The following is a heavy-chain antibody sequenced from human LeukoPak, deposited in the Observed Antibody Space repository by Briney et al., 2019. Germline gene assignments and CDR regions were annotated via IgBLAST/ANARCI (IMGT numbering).Heavy chain of an antibody. D-gene: IGHD3-10*01. V-gene: IGHV4-31*03. J-gene: IGHJ5*02. CDR1: GGSISSGGYY. CDR2: IYYSGNT. Sequence: PSETLSLTCSVSGGSISSGGYYWSWIRQHPGKGLEWIGYIYYSGNTYYNPSLKSRVSISLDTSKNQFSLNLSSVIAADTAVYYCARSMVRGAYNWFDLWGQGTLVTVSS. CDR3: ARSMVRGAYNWFDL.